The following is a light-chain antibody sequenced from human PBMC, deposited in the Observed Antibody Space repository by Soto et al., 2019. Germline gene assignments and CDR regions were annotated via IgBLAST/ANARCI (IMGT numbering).Light chain of an antibody. CDR3: GTWDSSLSAVV. CDR1: SSNIGNNY. Sequence: HSVLTQPPSVSAAPGQTVTISCSGSSSNIGNNYVSWYQQLPGTAPKLLIYENNKRPSGIPDRFSGSKSGTSATLGITGLQTGDEADYYCGTWDSSLSAVVFGGGTKLTVL. CDR2: ENN. J-gene: IGLJ2*01. V-gene: IGLV1-51*02.